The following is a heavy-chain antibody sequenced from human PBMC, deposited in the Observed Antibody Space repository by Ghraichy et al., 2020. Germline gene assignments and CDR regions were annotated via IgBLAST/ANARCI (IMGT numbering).Heavy chain of an antibody. D-gene: IGHD2-2*01. CDR3: ASSTTSYRSSVLNAFDI. V-gene: IGHV3-21*01. J-gene: IGHJ3*02. CDR1: GFIFTSYS. Sequence: GALRLSCAASGFIFTSYSLNWVRQAPGKGLEWVSSISSSSIYIYYAESVQGRFTISRDNARNSLYLQMSSLRAEDTAVYYCASSTTSYRSSVLNAFDIWGQGTMVTVSS. CDR2: ISSSSIYI.